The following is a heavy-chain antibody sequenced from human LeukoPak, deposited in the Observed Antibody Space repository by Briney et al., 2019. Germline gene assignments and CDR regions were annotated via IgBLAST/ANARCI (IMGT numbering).Heavy chain of an antibody. Sequence: SETLSLTCTVSGGSISSGSYYWNWLRQPAGKGLEWIGRIYTSGSTNYNPSLKSRVTISVDTSKNQFSLKLSSVTAADTAVYYCARARSAFDIWGQGTMVTVSS. D-gene: IGHD3-16*01. CDR3: ARARSAFDI. J-gene: IGHJ3*02. CDR1: GGSISSGSYY. V-gene: IGHV4-61*02. CDR2: IYTSGST.